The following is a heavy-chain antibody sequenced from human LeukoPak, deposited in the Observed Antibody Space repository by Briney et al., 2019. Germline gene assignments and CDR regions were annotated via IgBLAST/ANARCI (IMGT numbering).Heavy chain of an antibody. D-gene: IGHD3-3*01. CDR2: ISYDGSNK. Sequence: AGGSLRLSCAASGFTFSTYAMNWVRQAPGKGLEWVAVISYDGSNKYYADSVKGRFTISRDNSKNTLYLQMNSLRAEDTAVYYCARGLDFWSGYFVDHWGQGTLVTVSS. CDR1: GFTFSTYA. CDR3: ARGLDFWSGYFVDH. V-gene: IGHV3-30*04. J-gene: IGHJ4*02.